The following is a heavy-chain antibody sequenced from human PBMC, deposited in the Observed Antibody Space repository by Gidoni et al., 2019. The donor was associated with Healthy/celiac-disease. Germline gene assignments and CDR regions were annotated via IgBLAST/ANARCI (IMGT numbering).Heavy chain of an antibody. Sequence: QITLKESGPTLVNPTQTLTLTCTFSGFSLSTSGVGVGWIRQPPGKALEWLAIIYWDDDKRYSPSLKSRLTITKDTSKNQVVRTMTNMDPVDTATYYCAHIRQLDWFDPWGQGTLVTVSS. CDR2: IYWDDDK. V-gene: IGHV2-5*02. CDR3: AHIRQLDWFDP. D-gene: IGHD6-6*01. J-gene: IGHJ5*02. CDR1: GFSLSTSGVG.